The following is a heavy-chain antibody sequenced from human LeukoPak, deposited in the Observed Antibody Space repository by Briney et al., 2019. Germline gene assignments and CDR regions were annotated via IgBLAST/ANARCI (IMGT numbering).Heavy chain of an antibody. CDR2: IQSDGRNK. V-gene: IGHV3-30*02. CDR1: GLSFSTYG. D-gene: IGHD3-10*01. CDR3: AKDKSMVRELDY. J-gene: IGHJ4*02. Sequence: GGSLRLSCAASGLSFSTYGMHWVRQAPGKGLEWLAFIQSDGRNKYYADSVKGRFTISRDNSKNTLFLQMNSLRAEDTAVYYCAKDKSMVRELDYWGQGNLVTVSS.